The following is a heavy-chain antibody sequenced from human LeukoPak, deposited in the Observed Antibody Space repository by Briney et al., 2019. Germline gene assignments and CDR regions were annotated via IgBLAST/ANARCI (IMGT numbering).Heavy chain of an antibody. CDR2: IYSNEAT. Sequence: SETLSLTCTVSGGSIKGYHWSWIRQPPGKGLEWIGYIYSNEATEYKPSLKSRVTISADTSKNQFSLKLTSVTAADTAIYYCARLRALSYYDSSGDLYYFEYWGQGTLVTVSS. V-gene: IGHV4-59*08. J-gene: IGHJ4*02. CDR1: GGSIKGYH. D-gene: IGHD3-22*01. CDR3: ARLRALSYYDSSGDLYYFEY.